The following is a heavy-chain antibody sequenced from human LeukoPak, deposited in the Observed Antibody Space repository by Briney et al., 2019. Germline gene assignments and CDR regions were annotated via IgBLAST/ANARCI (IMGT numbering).Heavy chain of an antibody. CDR3: ARGSVDNALWSGYFDY. J-gene: IGHJ4*02. CDR1: GGSISSGGYY. V-gene: IGHV4-31*03. D-gene: IGHD3-10*02. Sequence: PSETLSLTCTVSGGSISSGGYYWSWIRQHPGKGLEWIGYIYYSGSTYYNPSLKSRATISVDTSKNQFSLKLSSVTAADTAVYYCARGSVDNALWSGYFDYWGQGTLVTVSS. CDR2: IYYSGST.